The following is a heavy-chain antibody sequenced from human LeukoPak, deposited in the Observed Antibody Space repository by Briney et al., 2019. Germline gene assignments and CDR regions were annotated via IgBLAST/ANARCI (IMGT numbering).Heavy chain of an antibody. CDR3: AKADWDGVDY. Sequence: AGGSLRLSCAASGFTFSSYAMSWVRQAPGKGMEWVSAISGSGGSTYYADSVKGRFTISRDNSKNTQYLHMNSLRAEDTAVYYCAKADWDGVDYWGQGTLVTVSS. D-gene: IGHD1-26*01. V-gene: IGHV3-23*01. CDR2: ISGSGGST. J-gene: IGHJ4*02. CDR1: GFTFSSYA.